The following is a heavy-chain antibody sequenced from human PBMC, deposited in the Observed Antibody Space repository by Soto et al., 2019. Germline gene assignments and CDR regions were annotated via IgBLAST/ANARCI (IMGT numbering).Heavy chain of an antibody. CDR3: AKGPPWTVGPLAMDV. Sequence: EVQLLESGGGLVQPGGSLRLSCVASGFPFSTHAMSWVRQAPGKGLEWVSSFSGSGGNTYYADSVKGRLTISRDDSKNTLYLQINSQRVEDTAVYYCAKGPPWTVGPLAMDVWGQGTTVTVSS. CDR1: GFPFSTHA. D-gene: IGHD2-2*01. CDR2: FSGSGGNT. J-gene: IGHJ6*02. V-gene: IGHV3-23*01.